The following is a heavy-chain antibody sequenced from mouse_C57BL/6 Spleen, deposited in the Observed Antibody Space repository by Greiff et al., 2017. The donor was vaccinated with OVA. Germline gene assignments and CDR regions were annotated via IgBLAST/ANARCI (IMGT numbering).Heavy chain of an antibody. J-gene: IGHJ4*01. Sequence: QVQLQQPGAELVKPGASVKLSCKASGYTFTSYWMHWVKQRPGQGLEWIGMIHPNSGSTNYNEKFKSKATLTVDKSSSTAYMQLSSLTSEDSAVYYCARGTFTTVDYYAMDYWGQGTSVTVSS. CDR1: GYTFTSYW. CDR2: IHPNSGST. CDR3: ARGTFTTVDYYAMDY. D-gene: IGHD1-1*01. V-gene: IGHV1-64*01.